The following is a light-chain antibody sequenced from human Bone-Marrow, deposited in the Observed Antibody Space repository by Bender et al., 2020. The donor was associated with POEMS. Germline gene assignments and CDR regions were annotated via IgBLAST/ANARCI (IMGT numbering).Light chain of an antibody. J-gene: IGLJ3*02. CDR2: GVN. V-gene: IGLV2-23*02. Sequence: QSALAQPASVSGFPGQSITISCSGTGRDIGSYNLVSWYQQHPGKAPKLIIYGVNKRPSGVSDRFSGSKSGYTASLTISGLQAEDESDFYCCSYAGTHLWVFGGGTKLTVL. CDR3: CSYAGTHLWV. CDR1: GRDIGSYNL.